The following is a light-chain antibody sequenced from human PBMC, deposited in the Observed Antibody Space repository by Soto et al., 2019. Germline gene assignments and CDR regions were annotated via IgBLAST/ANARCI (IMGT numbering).Light chain of an antibody. V-gene: IGLV2-14*03. CDR1: SSDVGAYNY. J-gene: IGLJ2*01. CDR2: EVS. CDR3: SSYTSSSALV. Sequence: QSALTQPASVSGSPGQSITISCTGTSSDVGAYNYVSWYQQHPDKAPKLMIYEVSNRPSGVSNRFSGSKSGNTASLTISGLQAEDEADYYCSSYTSSSALVVGGGTKLTVL.